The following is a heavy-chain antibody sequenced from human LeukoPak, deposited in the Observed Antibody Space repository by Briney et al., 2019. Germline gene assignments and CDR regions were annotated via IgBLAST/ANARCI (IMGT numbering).Heavy chain of an antibody. Sequence: GGSLRLSCAASGFFVSNNYMSWVRQAPGKGLEWVSVIYSGGDTYYADSVKGRFTISRDNSKNTLYLQMDSLRSEDTAVYYCARDFFPVVDSTWYEIGYWGQGTLVTVSS. V-gene: IGHV3-66*02. J-gene: IGHJ4*02. CDR3: ARDFFPVVDSTWYEIGY. CDR2: IYSGGDT. CDR1: GFFVSNNY. D-gene: IGHD2-21*01.